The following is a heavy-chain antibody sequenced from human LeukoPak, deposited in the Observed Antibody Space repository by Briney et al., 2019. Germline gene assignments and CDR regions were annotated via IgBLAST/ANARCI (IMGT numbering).Heavy chain of an antibody. CDR1: GGSISSGGYY. D-gene: IGHD2-2*01. Sequence: PSETLSLTCTISGGSISSGGYYWSWLRQHPGKGLEWIGCIYYSGSTYYNPSLKSRVTISVDTSKNQFSLKLSSVTAADTAVYYCARVVGYCSSTNCYRPPYYFDYGGQGTLVTVSS. CDR3: ARVVGYCSSTNCYRPPYYFDY. V-gene: IGHV4-31*03. J-gene: IGHJ4*02. CDR2: IYYSGST.